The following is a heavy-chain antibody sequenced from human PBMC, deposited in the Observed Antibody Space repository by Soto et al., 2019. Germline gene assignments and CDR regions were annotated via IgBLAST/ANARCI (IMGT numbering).Heavy chain of an antibody. CDR1: SGPISSSNW. V-gene: IGHV4-4*02. D-gene: IGHD3-3*01. Sequence: QVQLQESGPGLVKPSGTLSLTCAVSSGPISSSNWWSWVRQPPGKGLEWIGEIYHSGSTNYNPSLKSRGTISVDKSKNQFSLKLSSVTAADTDVYYCARSVITIFGVVISLDYWGQGTLVTVSS. CDR3: ARSVITIFGVVISLDY. J-gene: IGHJ4*02. CDR2: IYHSGST.